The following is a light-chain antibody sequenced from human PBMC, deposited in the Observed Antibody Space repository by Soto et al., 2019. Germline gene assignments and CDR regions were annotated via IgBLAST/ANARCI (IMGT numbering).Light chain of an antibody. CDR1: RGHRNYI. Sequence: QTVVTQSSSASASLGSSVKLTCTLSRGHRNYIIAWHQQQPGKAPRYLMNLEDSGSYNKGSGVPDRFSGSSSGADRYLTIFDLQFEDEADYYCETWDSNTRVFGGGTKLTVL. J-gene: IGLJ3*02. CDR3: ETWDSNTRV. CDR2: LEDSGSY. V-gene: IGLV4-60*02.